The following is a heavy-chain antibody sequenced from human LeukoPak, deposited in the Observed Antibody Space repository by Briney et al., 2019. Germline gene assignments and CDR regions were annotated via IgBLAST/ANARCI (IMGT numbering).Heavy chain of an antibody. J-gene: IGHJ5*02. V-gene: IGHV3-30*04. D-gene: IGHD1-14*01. CDR2: ISDDGTSE. CDR3: ARVRAYPYNSSPRHWFNP. Sequence: GGSLRLSGEGSGYTFSYYFMYWVRQAPGKELEWVAAISDDGTSEHYADSVKGRFTISRDNSKKSLYLQMNRLRTEDTAVYYCARVRAYPYNSSPRHWFNPWGQGTLVTVSS. CDR1: GYTFSYYF.